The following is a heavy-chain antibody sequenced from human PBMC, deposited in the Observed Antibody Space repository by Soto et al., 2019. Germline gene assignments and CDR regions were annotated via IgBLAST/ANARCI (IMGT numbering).Heavy chain of an antibody. CDR2: ISSSSSYI. CDR1: GFTFSSYS. J-gene: IGHJ4*02. Sequence: LRLSCAASGFTFSSYSMNWVRQAPGKGLEWVSSISSSSSYIYYADSVKGRFTISRDNAKNSLYLQMNSLRAEDTAVYYCARDSYYDFWSGYYTSGVDYWGQGTLVTVSS. D-gene: IGHD3-3*01. CDR3: ARDSYYDFWSGYYTSGVDY. V-gene: IGHV3-21*01.